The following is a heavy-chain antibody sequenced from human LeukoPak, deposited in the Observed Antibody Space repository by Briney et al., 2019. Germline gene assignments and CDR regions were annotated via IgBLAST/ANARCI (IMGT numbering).Heavy chain of an antibody. Sequence: GGSLRLSCTASGFTFGDYAMSWVRQAPGKGLEWVGFIRSKAYGGTTEYAASVKGRFTISRDDSKSIAYLQMNSLKTEDTAVYYCTRGEEFFDYWGQGTLVTVSS. CDR3: TRGEEFFDY. CDR2: IRSKAYGGTT. CDR1: GFTFGDYA. V-gene: IGHV3-49*04. D-gene: IGHD3-10*01. J-gene: IGHJ4*02.